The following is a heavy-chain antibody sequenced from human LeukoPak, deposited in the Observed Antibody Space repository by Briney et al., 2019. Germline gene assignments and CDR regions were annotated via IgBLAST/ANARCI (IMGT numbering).Heavy chain of an antibody. J-gene: IGHJ6*03. CDR2: IKQDGSEK. CDR3: ARDRSVITIFVGNYYYYMDV. D-gene: IGHD3-3*01. V-gene: IGHV3-7*01. Sequence: GGSLRLSCAASRFTFSSYSMSWVRQAPGKGLEWVANIKQDGSEKYYVDSVKGRFTISRDNAKNSLYLQMNSLRAEDTAVYYCARDRSVITIFVGNYYYYMDVWGKGTTVTVSS. CDR1: RFTFSSYS.